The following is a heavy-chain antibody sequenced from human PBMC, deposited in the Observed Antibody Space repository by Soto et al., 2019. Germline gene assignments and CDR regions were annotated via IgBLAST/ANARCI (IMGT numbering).Heavy chain of an antibody. CDR3: ARGRSFSYDSTPPPMFDP. CDR2: IGTLSDT. J-gene: IGHJ5*02. Sequence: PGGSLRLSCAGSGFTFSTFDIHWVRQAPGKGLEWVSGIGTLSDTFYAASVQGRFTISRQNAKNSVYLQMNSLRAGDTAFYYCARGRSFSYDSTPPPMFDPWGQGTLVTVLL. D-gene: IGHD3-10*01. V-gene: IGHV3-13*01. CDR1: GFTFSTFD.